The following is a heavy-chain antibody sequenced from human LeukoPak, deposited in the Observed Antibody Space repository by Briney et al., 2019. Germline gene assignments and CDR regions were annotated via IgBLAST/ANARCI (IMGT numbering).Heavy chain of an antibody. CDR2: INPNSGGT. CDR1: GYTFTDYY. V-gene: IGHV1-2*06. Sequence: ASVKVSCKASGYTFTDYYMHWVRQAPGQGLEWMGRINPNSGGTNYAQKFQGRVTMTRGTSIRTAYMELSRLRSDDTAMYYCARVGPPDASGMDVWGQGTTVTVSS. CDR3: ARVGPPDASGMDV. J-gene: IGHJ6*02. D-gene: IGHD2-2*01.